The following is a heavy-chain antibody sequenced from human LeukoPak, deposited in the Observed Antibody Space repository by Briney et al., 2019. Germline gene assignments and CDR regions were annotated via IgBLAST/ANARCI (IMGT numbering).Heavy chain of an antibody. J-gene: IGHJ6*03. Sequence: PGGSLRLSCAASGFTFSSYSMNWVRQAPGKGLEWVSSISSSSSYIYYADSVKGRFTISRDNAKNSLYLQMNSLRAEDTAVYYCASLAPITIFGPYYYYYYMDVWGKGTTVTVSS. CDR3: ASLAPITIFGPYYYYYYMDV. CDR2: ISSSSSYI. CDR1: GFTFSSYS. V-gene: IGHV3-21*01. D-gene: IGHD3-3*01.